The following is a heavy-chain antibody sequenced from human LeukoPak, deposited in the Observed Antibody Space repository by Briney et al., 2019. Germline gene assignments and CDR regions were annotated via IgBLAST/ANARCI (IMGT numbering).Heavy chain of an antibody. V-gene: IGHV4-4*07. Sequence: SETLSLTCTVSGGSISSYYWSWIRQPAGKGLEWIGRIYTSGSTNYNASLKSRVSMSVDTSKNQFSLKLSSVTAADTAVFYCARASSNYYYYYYYMDVWGKGTTVTVSS. CDR2: IYTSGST. CDR3: ARASSNYYYYYYYMDV. D-gene: IGHD4-11*01. CDR1: GGSISSYY. J-gene: IGHJ6*03.